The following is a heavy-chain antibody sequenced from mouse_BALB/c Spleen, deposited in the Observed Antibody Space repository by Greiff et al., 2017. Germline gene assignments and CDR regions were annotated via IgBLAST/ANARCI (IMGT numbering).Heavy chain of an antibody. D-gene: IGHD1-2*01. CDR1: GYTFTSYY. CDR3: TRITTANYAMDY. Sequence: VQLQQSGAELVKPGASVKLSCKASGYTFTSYYMYWVKQRPGQGLEWIGEINPSNGGTNFNEKFKSKATLTVDKSSSTAYMQLSSLTSEDSAVYYCTRITTANYAMDYWGQGTSVTVSS. V-gene: IGHV1S81*02. J-gene: IGHJ4*01. CDR2: INPSNGGT.